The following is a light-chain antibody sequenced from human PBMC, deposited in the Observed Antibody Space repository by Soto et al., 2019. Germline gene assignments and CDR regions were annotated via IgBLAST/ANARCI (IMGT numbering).Light chain of an antibody. V-gene: IGKV3-20*01. CDR3: QQYGRSPPEFT. J-gene: IGKJ3*01. CDR2: GAS. CDR1: QTISSNY. Sequence: EIGLTQSPGTLSLSAGERATLSCRASQTISSNYLAWYQQKPGQAPRLLIFGASYRATGIPDRFSGSASGTFFTLTISRLEPEAFAVYYCQQYGRSPPEFTFGPGTKVDI.